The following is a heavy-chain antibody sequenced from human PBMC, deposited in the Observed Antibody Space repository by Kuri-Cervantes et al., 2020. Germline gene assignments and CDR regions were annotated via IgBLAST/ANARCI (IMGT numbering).Heavy chain of an antibody. J-gene: IGHJ5*02. CDR3: ARAPPRGNWFDP. CDR2: IYYSGST. D-gene: IGHD3-10*01. Sequence: SETLSLTCTVSGGSISSSSYYWSWIRQPPGKGLEWIGYIYYSGSTNYNPSLKSRVTISVDTSKNQFSLKLSSVTAADTAVYYCARAPPRGNWFDPWGQGTLVTVSS. CDR1: GGSISSSSYY. V-gene: IGHV4-61*01.